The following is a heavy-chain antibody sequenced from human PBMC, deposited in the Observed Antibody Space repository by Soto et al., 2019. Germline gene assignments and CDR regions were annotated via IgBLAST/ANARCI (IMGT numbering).Heavy chain of an antibody. CDR1: GYTFTSYG. J-gene: IGHJ4*02. Sequence: ASVKVSCKASGYTFTSYGISWVRQAPGQGLEWMGWISAYNGNTNYAQKLQGRVTMTTDTSTSTAYMELRSLRSDDTAVYYCARDRQCYSSSPSGDFDYWGQGTLVTVSS. D-gene: IGHD6-6*01. V-gene: IGHV1-18*01. CDR2: ISAYNGNT. CDR3: ARDRQCYSSSPSGDFDY.